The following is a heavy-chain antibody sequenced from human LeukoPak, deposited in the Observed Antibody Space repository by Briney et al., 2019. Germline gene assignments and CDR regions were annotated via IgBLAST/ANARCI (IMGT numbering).Heavy chain of an antibody. CDR1: GFTFSSYG. V-gene: IGHV3-30*18. J-gene: IGHJ6*02. CDR2: ISYDGSNK. CDR3: AKCELKWLPYNGMDV. D-gene: IGHD6-19*01. Sequence: GRSLRLSCAASGFTFSSYGXHWVXQAPGXGLEWVAIISYDGSNKYYADSVKGRFTISRDNSKNTLYLQMNSLRAEDTAVYYCAKCELKWLPYNGMDVWGQGTTVTVSS.